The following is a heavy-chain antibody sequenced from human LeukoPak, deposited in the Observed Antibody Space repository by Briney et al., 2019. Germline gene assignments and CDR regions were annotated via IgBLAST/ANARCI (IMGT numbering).Heavy chain of an antibody. CDR2: IIPIFGTA. CDR1: VYTFTTYF. J-gene: IGHJ6*02. CDR3: ARPTTVVTQGGNYYYGMDV. Sequence: SVRVSCKASVYTFTTYFMHSVRQAPGDGLEGMGGIIPIFGTANDAQKFTGRVTITADESTSTAYMELSSMRSEDTAVYYSARPTTVVTQGGNYYYGMDVWGQGTTVTVSS. V-gene: IGHV1-69*13. D-gene: IGHD4-23*01.